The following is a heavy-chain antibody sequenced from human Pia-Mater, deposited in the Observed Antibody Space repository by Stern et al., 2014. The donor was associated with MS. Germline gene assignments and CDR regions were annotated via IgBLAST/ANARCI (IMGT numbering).Heavy chain of an antibody. CDR2: INTNTGKP. CDR3: ASRGAGEFGVSPTGS. D-gene: IGHD2-8*01. CDR1: GYNFRNYA. V-gene: IGHV7-4-1*02. Sequence: VQLVESGSDLKKPGASVKVSCKASGYNFRNYAMNWVRQAPGQGLEWMGWINTNTGKPLYAQGFTGRFVFSLDTSVSTAYLQISSLKTEDTAVYYCASRGAGEFGVSPTGSWGQGTLVTVSS. J-gene: IGHJ5*02.